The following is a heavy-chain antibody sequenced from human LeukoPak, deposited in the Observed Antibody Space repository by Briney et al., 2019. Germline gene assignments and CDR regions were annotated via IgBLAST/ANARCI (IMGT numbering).Heavy chain of an antibody. CDR1: GSTFSSYG. J-gene: IGHJ6*03. V-gene: IGHV3-30*18. CDR3: VKDSQWLVTDYYMDV. Sequence: GGSLRLSCAASGSTFSSYGMHWVRQAPGKGLEWVAVISYDGSNKYYADSVKGRFTISRDNSKNTLYLQMNSLRADDTAVYYCVKDSQWLVTDYYMDVWGKGTTVTVSS. D-gene: IGHD6-19*01. CDR2: ISYDGSNK.